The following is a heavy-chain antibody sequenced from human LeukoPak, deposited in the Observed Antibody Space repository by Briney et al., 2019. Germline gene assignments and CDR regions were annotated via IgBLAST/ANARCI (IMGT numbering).Heavy chain of an antibody. CDR3: AKDQDYYDSSAFDFDY. J-gene: IGHJ4*02. D-gene: IGHD3-22*01. CDR1: GFTFSNFA. V-gene: IGHV3-23*01. CDR2: ISGSGDST. Sequence: GGSLRLSCTASGFTFSNFAMSWVRQDPGMGLQWVSSISGSGDSTFYADSVKGRFTISRDNSKNTLYLQMNSLRAEDTAVYYCAKDQDYYDSSAFDFDYWGQGTLVTVSS.